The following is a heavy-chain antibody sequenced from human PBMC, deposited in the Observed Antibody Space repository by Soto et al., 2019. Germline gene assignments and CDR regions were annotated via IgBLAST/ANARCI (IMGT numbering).Heavy chain of an antibody. D-gene: IGHD2-15*01. J-gene: IGHJ4*02. Sequence: QVQLVESGGGVVQPGRSLRLSCATSGFTFSTFSMHWVRQAPGKGLEWVAHISYDGSEKDYADSVKVRFTISRDNSDNPLWLQMNSLPSEDTVVYYCPRGPESGAFWCQGPLVT. CDR2: ISYDGSEK. CDR3: PRGPESGAF. V-gene: IGHV3-30*04. CDR1: GFTFSTFS.